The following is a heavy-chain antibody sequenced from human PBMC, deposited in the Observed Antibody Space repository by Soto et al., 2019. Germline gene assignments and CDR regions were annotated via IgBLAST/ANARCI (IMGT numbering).Heavy chain of an antibody. CDR1: GYTFTGYY. CDR2: INPNSGGT. Sequence: ASVKVSCKASGYTFTGYYMHWVRQAPGQGLEWMGWINPNSGGTNYAQKFQGRVTMTRDTSISTAYMELSRLRSDDTAVYYCARLLTYYYDSSGCYLIDYWGQGTLVTVSS. CDR3: ARLLTYYYDSSGCYLIDY. V-gene: IGHV1-2*02. D-gene: IGHD3-22*01. J-gene: IGHJ4*02.